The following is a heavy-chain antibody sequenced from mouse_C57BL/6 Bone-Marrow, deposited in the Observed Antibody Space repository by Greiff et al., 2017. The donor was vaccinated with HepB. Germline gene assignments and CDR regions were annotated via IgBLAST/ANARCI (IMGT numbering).Heavy chain of an antibody. CDR2: ISSGGSYT. CDR3: ARIYDCYYDYYAMDY. D-gene: IGHD2-3*01. CDR1: GFTFSSYG. J-gene: IGHJ4*01. V-gene: IGHV5-6*01. Sequence: EVKLVESGGDLVKPGGSLKLSCAASGFTFSSYGMSWVRHTPDKRLEWVATISSGGSYTYYPDSVKGRFTISRDNAKNTLYLQMSSLKSEDTAMYYCARIYDCYYDYYAMDYWGQGTSVTVSS.